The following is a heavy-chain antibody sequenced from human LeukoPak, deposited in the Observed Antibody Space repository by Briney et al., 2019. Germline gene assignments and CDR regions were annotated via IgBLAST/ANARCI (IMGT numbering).Heavy chain of an antibody. Sequence: GGSLRLSCVASGFTFSSDWMSWVRQAPGKGLEWVPNIKQDGNEEYYVDSVKGRFTISRDNAKNSLYLQMNSLGAEDTAVYYCARRYCSSTSCHLDYWGQGTLVTVSS. CDR2: IKQDGNEE. J-gene: IGHJ4*02. CDR3: ARRYCSSTSCHLDY. V-gene: IGHV3-7*01. CDR1: GFTFSSDW. D-gene: IGHD2-2*01.